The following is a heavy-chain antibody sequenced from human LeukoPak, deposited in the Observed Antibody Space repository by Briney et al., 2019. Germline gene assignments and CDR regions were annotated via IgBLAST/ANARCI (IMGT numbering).Heavy chain of an antibody. J-gene: IGHJ4*02. CDR2: IYAGNSDT. CDR1: GCTFTTSW. CDR3: AILNHPDGRVY. Sequence: GASLLISCQGFGCTFTTSWIGWGRQLPGKGQEWMAIIYAGNSDTNYSPSFQGQLSISTDRSIRTAYLQWSSLQASDTAIYYCAILNHPDGRVYWGQGTPVTVSS. V-gene: IGHV5-51*01. D-gene: IGHD5-24*01.